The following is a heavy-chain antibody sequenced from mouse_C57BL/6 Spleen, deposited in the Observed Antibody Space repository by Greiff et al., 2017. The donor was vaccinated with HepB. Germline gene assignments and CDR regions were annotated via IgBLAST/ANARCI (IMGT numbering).Heavy chain of an antibody. Sequence: QVQLQQPGAELVRPGTSVKLSCKASGYTFTSYWMHWVKQRPGQGLEWIGVIDPSDSYTNYNQKFKGKATLTVDTSSSTAYMQLSSLTSEDSAVYYGARVDYDEGAWFAYWGQGTLVTVSA. CDR3: ARVDYDEGAWFAY. CDR1: GYTFTSYW. D-gene: IGHD2-4*01. J-gene: IGHJ3*01. CDR2: IDPSDSYT. V-gene: IGHV1-59*01.